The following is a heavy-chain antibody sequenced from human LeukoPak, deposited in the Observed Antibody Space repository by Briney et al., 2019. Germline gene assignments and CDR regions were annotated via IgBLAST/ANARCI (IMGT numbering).Heavy chain of an antibody. CDR3: ARSFMEYQLQDY. CDR2: INPSGGST. J-gene: IGHJ4*02. CDR1: GYTFTSYY. V-gene: IGHV1-46*01. Sequence: ASVKVSCKASGYTFTSYYMHWVRQAPGQGLEWMGIINPSGGSTSYAQKFQGRVTMTRDTPTSTVYMELSSLRFEATAVYYCARSFMEYQLQDYWGQGTLVTVSS. D-gene: IGHD2-2*01.